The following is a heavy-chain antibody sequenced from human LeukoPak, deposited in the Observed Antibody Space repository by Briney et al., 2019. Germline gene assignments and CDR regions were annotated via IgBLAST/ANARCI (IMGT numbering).Heavy chain of an antibody. V-gene: IGHV3-66*02. CDR2: IYSGGST. CDR3: ARGEMATIPIDY. J-gene: IGHJ4*02. D-gene: IGHD5-24*01. Sequence: QPGGSLRLSCAASGFTVSSNYMSWVRQAPGKGLEWVSVIYSGGSTYYTDSVKGRFTISRDNSKNTLYLQMNSLRAEDTAVYYCARGEMATIPIDYWGQGTLVTVSS. CDR1: GFTVSSNY.